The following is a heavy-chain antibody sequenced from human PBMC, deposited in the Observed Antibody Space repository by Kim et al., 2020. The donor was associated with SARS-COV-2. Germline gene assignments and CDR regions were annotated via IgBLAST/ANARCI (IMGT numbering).Heavy chain of an antibody. D-gene: IGHD5-18*01. Sequence: TDYADSGKGRFTISRDNSKNTLYLQMNSRRAEDTAVYDCAKAGYSYGEAYWGQGTLVTVSS. CDR2: T. V-gene: IGHV3-23*01. J-gene: IGHJ4*02. CDR3: AKAGYSYGEAY.